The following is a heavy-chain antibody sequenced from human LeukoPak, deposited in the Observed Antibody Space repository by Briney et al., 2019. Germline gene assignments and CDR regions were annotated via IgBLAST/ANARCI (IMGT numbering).Heavy chain of an antibody. Sequence: PSETLSLTCAVYGGSFSGYYWSWIRQPPGKGLEWIGEINHSGSTNYNPSLKSRVTISVDTSKNQFSLKLSSVTAADTAVYYCARGVSGSPFVVVPAARNWFDPWGQGTLVTVSS. V-gene: IGHV4-34*01. CDR1: GGSFSGYY. CDR2: INHSGST. CDR3: ARGVSGSPFVVVPAARNWFDP. J-gene: IGHJ5*02. D-gene: IGHD2-2*01.